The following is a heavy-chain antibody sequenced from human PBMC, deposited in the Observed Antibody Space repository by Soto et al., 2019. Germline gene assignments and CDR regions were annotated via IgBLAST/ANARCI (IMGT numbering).Heavy chain of an antibody. J-gene: IGHJ6*02. CDR3: ARFSRIQLYYCYGMDV. CDR1: GGSISSYY. D-gene: IGHD5-18*01. V-gene: IGHV4-59*01. CDR2: IYYSGST. Sequence: SETLSLTCTVSGGSISSYYWSRIRQPPGKGLEWIGYIYYSGSTNYNPSLKSRVTISVDTSKNQFSLKLSSVTAADTAVYYCARFSRIQLYYCYGMDVWGQGTTVTVSS.